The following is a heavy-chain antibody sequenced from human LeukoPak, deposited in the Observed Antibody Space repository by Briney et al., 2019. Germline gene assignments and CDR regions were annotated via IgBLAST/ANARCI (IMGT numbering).Heavy chain of an antibody. J-gene: IGHJ4*02. V-gene: IGHV4-38-2*02. D-gene: IGHD3-10*01. Sequence: SETLSLTCTVSGYSISSGYYWSWIRQPPGKGLEWIGEINHSGSTNYNPSLKSRVTISVDTSKNQFSLKLSSVTAADTAVYYCARNYGSGSYTYWGQGTLVTVSS. CDR2: INHSGST. CDR1: GYSISSGYY. CDR3: ARNYGSGSYTY.